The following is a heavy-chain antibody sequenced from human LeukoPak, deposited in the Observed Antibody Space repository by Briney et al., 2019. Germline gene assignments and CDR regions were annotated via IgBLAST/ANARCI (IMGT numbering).Heavy chain of an antibody. CDR3: AREGVNWNHSVYYFDY. J-gene: IGHJ4*02. CDR2: INPNSGGT. Sequence: ASVKVSCKASGYTFTGYYMHWVRQAPGQGLEWMGWINPNSGGTNYAQKFQGRVTMTRDTSISTAYMELSRLRSDDTAVYYCAREGVNWNHSVYYFDYWGQGTLVTVSS. CDR1: GYTFTGYY. D-gene: IGHD1-14*01. V-gene: IGHV1-2*02.